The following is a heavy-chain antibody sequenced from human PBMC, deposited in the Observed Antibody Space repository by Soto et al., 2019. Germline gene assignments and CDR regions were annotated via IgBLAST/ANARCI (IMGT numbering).Heavy chain of an antibody. V-gene: IGHV5-51*01. D-gene: IGHD3-10*01. CDR1: GYSFTTSW. CDR2: IFPSDSDT. Sequence: PGESLKSSGNASGYSFTTSWIGWVRQMPGKGLEWMGIIFPSDSDTRYSPSFQGQVTISVDKSISTAYLQWSSLKASDTAMYYCARRPGSWFDPWGQGTLVTVSS. J-gene: IGHJ5*02. CDR3: ARRPGSWFDP.